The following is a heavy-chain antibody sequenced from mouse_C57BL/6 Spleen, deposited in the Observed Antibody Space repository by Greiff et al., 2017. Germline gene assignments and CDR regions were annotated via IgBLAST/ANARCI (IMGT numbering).Heavy chain of an antibody. D-gene: IGHD2-5*01. Sequence: QVQLQQSGPELVKPGASVKISCKASGYAFSSSWMNWVKQRPGKGLEWIGRIYPGDGDTNYNEKFKGKATLTADKSSSTAYMQLSSLTSEDSAVYFCARKGLYSNYFDYWGQGTTLTVSS. CDR3: ARKGLYSNYFDY. CDR1: GYAFSSSW. V-gene: IGHV1-82*01. CDR2: IYPGDGDT. J-gene: IGHJ2*01.